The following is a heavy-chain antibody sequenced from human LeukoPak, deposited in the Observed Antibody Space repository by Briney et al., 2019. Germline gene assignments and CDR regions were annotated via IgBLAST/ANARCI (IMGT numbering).Heavy chain of an antibody. CDR1: GFTFSSYA. Sequence: GGSLRLSCAASGFTFSSYAMHWVRQAPGKGLEWVAVISYDGSNKYYADSVKGRFTISRDNSKNTLYLQMNSLRAEDTAVYYCARDLRSGYDLYYFDYWGQGTLVTVSS. CDR2: ISYDGSNK. D-gene: IGHD5-12*01. V-gene: IGHV3-30-3*01. J-gene: IGHJ4*02. CDR3: ARDLRSGYDLYYFDY.